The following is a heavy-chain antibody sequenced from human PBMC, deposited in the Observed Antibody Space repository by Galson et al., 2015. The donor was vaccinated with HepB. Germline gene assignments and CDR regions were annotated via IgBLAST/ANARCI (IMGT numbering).Heavy chain of an antibody. D-gene: IGHD3-10*01. CDR3: ALDLLCNIIPGGY. CDR1: GFSLSTSGMC. CDR2: IDWDDDK. Sequence: PALVKPTQTLTLTCTFSGFSLSTSGMCVSWIRQPPGKALEWLARIDWDDDKYYSTSLKTRLTISKDTSKNQVVLTMTNMDPVDTATYYCALDLLCNIIPGGYWGQGTLVTVSS. J-gene: IGHJ4*02. V-gene: IGHV2-70*11.